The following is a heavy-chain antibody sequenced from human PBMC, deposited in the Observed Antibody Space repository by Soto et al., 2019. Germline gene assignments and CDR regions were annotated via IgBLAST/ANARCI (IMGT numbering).Heavy chain of an antibody. CDR3: ASISGPAAGKNLEAFDI. CDR1: GGSISSYY. D-gene: IGHD6-13*01. V-gene: IGHV4-59*01. CDR2: IYYSGST. J-gene: IGHJ3*02. Sequence: SETLSLTCTVSGGSISSYYWSWIRQPPGKGLEWIGYIYYSGSTNYNPSLKSRVTISVDTPKNQFSLKLSSVTAADTAVYYCASISGPAAGKNLEAFDIWGQGTMVTVSS.